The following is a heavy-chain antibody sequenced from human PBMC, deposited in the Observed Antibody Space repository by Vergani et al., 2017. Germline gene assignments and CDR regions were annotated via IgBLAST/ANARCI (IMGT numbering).Heavy chain of an antibody. Sequence: EVQLVESGGGLVQPGGSLRLSCAASGFTFSSYWMHWVRQAPGKGLVWVSRINSDGSSTSYADSVKGRFTISRDNAKNTLYLQMNSLRAEDTAVYYCAKASTYYYGSGSYFDYWGQGTLVTVSS. D-gene: IGHD3-10*01. CDR1: GFTFSSYW. J-gene: IGHJ4*02. V-gene: IGHV3-74*02. CDR3: AKASTYYYGSGSYFDY. CDR2: INSDGSST.